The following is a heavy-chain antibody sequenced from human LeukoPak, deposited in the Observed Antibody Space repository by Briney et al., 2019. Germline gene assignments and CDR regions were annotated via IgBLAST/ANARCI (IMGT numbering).Heavy chain of an antibody. J-gene: IGHJ5*02. CDR2: INHSGST. D-gene: IGHD2-2*01. Sequence: PSETLSLTCAVYGGSFSGYYWSLIRQPPGKGLEWIGEINHSGSTNYNPSLKSRVTISVDTSKNQFSLKLSSVTAADTAVYYCARTLAHDCSSTSCRAANWFDPWGQGTLVTVSS. CDR3: ARTLAHDCSSTSCRAANWFDP. V-gene: IGHV4-34*01. CDR1: GGSFSGYY.